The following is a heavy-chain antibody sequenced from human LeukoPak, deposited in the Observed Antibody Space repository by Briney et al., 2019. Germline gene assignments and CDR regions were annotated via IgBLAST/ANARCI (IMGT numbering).Heavy chain of an antibody. J-gene: IGHJ6*03. CDR1: GGSISSYY. V-gene: IGHV4-59*01. CDR2: IYYSGST. D-gene: IGHD6-19*01. CDR3: ARAYSSGWYGIDYYYMDV. Sequence: SETLSLTCTVSGGSISSYYWSWIRQPPGKGLEWIGYIYYSGSTNYNPSLKSRVTISVDTSKNQFSLKLSSVTAADTAVYYCARAYSSGWYGIDYYYMDVWGKGITVTISS.